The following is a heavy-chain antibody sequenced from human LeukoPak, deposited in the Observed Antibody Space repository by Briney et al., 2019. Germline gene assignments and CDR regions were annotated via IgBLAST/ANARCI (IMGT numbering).Heavy chain of an antibody. D-gene: IGHD1-26*01. CDR1: GYTFTSYG. V-gene: IGHV1-18*01. Sequence: ASVKVSCKASGYTFTSYGISWVRQAPGQGLEWMGWISAYNGNTNYAQKLQGRVTMTTDTSTSTAYMELRSLRSDDTAVYYCARAVEPPAYSGSYYSYYYYYMDVWGKGTTVTVSS. CDR3: ARAVEPPAYSGSYYSYYYYYMDV. CDR2: ISAYNGNT. J-gene: IGHJ6*03.